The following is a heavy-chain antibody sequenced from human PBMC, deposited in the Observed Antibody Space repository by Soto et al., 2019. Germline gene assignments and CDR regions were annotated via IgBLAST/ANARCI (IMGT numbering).Heavy chain of an antibody. D-gene: IGHD3-9*01. Sequence: GGSLRLSCAASGFTFSSYGMHWVRQAPGKGLEWVAVISYDGSNKYYADSVKGRFTISRDNSKNTLYLQMNSLRAEDTAVYYCAKDGTTYYDILTGYYRPWGGVDYWGQGTLVTVSS. CDR1: GFTFSSYG. V-gene: IGHV3-30*18. CDR3: AKDGTTYYDILTGYYRPWGGVDY. CDR2: ISYDGSNK. J-gene: IGHJ4*02.